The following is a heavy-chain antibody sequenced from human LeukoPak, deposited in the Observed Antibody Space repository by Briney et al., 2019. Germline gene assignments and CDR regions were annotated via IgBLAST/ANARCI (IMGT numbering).Heavy chain of an antibody. CDR3: ARKENVYYYFDY. V-gene: IGHV4-39*07. Sequence: RPSETLSLTCTVSGGSITSNSYYWGWIRQPPGKGLEWIGSIYHSGTTYYNPSPQSRVTMSVDTSKNQFSLKLSSVTAVDTAVYYCARKENVYYYFDYWGQGTLVTVSS. CDR2: IYHSGTT. J-gene: IGHJ4*02. D-gene: IGHD3-10*01. CDR1: GGSITSNSYY.